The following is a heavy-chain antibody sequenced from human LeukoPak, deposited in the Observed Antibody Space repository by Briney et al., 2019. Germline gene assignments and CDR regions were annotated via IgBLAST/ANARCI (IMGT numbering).Heavy chain of an antibody. V-gene: IGHV1-18*01. Sequence: ASVKVSCKTSGYNFNRYAITWVRQAPGQGLEWMGWVSTSNGDTNYADTFQGRVTMTTDSVTKTAYLELRRLRSDDTAIYFCARVSDTSMVTPGFDSWGQGTLVTVSS. CDR3: ARVSDTSMVTPGFDS. D-gene: IGHD5-18*01. CDR1: GYNFNRYA. CDR2: VSTSNGDT. J-gene: IGHJ4*02.